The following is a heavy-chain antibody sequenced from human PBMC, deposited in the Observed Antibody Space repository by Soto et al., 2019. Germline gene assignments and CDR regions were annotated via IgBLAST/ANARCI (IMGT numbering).Heavy chain of an antibody. CDR1: GFTFSNYA. CDR2: ISVSGNSA. J-gene: IGHJ4*02. Sequence: GGSLRLSCAASGFTFSNYAINWVRQAPGKGLEWVSTISVSGNSAYYADSVKGRFTISRDNSKNTLYLQMNSLRAEDTAVYYCAKSIAARRSYYFDYWGQGTLVTVSS. V-gene: IGHV3-23*01. D-gene: IGHD6-6*01. CDR3: AKSIAARRSYYFDY.